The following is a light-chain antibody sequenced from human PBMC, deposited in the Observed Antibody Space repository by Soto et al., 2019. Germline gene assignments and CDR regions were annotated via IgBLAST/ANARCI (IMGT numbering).Light chain of an antibody. J-gene: IGLJ1*01. CDR1: SSDIGGYNY. CDR2: EVT. Sequence: QSALTQPASVSGSPGQSITISCTGTSSDIGGYNYVSWYQQYPDKAPKRMIFEVTERPSGISNRFSGSKSDNTASLTISGLRPEDEADYYCASFSSISTFVFGGGTKLTVL. CDR3: ASFSSISTFV. V-gene: IGLV2-14*01.